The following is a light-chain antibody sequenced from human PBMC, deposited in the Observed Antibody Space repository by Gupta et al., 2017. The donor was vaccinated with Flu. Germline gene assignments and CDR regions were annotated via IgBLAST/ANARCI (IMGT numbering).Light chain of an antibody. CDR2: GAS. J-gene: IGKJ1*01. Sequence: DIVLTPSPDTLSLSPGDRATLSCRASQSVSSNYLAWYQQKPGQTPRLLIYGASSRATGIPDRFSGIGSRTDFTITISRLEPEDFAVFYCQQDGSSPLTFGQGTKVEIK. CDR1: QSVSSNY. CDR3: QQDGSSPLT. V-gene: IGKV3-20*01.